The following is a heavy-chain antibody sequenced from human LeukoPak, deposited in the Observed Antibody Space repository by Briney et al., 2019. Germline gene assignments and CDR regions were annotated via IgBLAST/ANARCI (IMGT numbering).Heavy chain of an antibody. V-gene: IGHV4-4*07. Sequence: SETLSLTCIVSGGSISSYYWSWIRQPAGKGLEWIGRIYTSGSTNYNPSLKSRVTLSVDTSKNQFSLKLSSVTAADTAVYYCARASGPYCTNGVCYIDDYWGQGTLVTASS. CDR3: ARASGPYCTNGVCYIDDY. D-gene: IGHD2-8*01. J-gene: IGHJ4*02. CDR2: IYTSGST. CDR1: GGSISSYY.